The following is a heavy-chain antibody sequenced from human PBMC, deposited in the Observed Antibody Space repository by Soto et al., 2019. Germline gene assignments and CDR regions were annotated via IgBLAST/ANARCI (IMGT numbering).Heavy chain of an antibody. CDR2: ISYDGSNT. CDR3: GRGLPTTGFDY. J-gene: IGHJ4*02. Sequence: PGGSLRLSCAASGFTFSSYGMHWVRQAPGKGLEWVAIISYDGSNTYYADSVKGRFTISRDNSKNTLYLQMNSLRAEDTAVYYCGRGLPTTGFDYWGQGILVTVSS. D-gene: IGHD5-12*01. V-gene: IGHV3-30*03. CDR1: GFTFSSYG.